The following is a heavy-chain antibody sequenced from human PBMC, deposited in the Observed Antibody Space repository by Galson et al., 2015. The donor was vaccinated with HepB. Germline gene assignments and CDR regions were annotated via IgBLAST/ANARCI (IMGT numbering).Heavy chain of an antibody. D-gene: IGHD3-3*01. J-gene: IGHJ2*01. Sequence: SVKVSCKASGYTFTNYHMHWVRQAPGQGLEWMGWLNPNSGGPTYAQKFQGRVSMTRDTSITTAYMELTRLRSDDTAVYYCAREYRYDFWSGYPTDDWRFDLWGRGTLVTVSS. V-gene: IGHV1-2*02. CDR2: LNPNSGGP. CDR3: AREYRYDFWSGYPTDDWRFDL. CDR1: GYTFTNYH.